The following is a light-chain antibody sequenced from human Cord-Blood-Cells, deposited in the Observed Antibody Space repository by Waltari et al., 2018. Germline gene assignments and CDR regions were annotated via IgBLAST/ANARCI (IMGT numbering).Light chain of an antibody. CDR3: YSTDSSGNHYV. Sequence: SYELTQPPSVSVSPGQTARITCSGDALQTQYAYWYQQKSGQAPVLVIYEDSKRPSGIPERFSGSSSGTMATLTISGAQVEDEADYYCYSTDSSGNHYVFGTGTKVTVL. V-gene: IGLV3-10*01. CDR2: EDS. J-gene: IGLJ1*01. CDR1: ALQTQY.